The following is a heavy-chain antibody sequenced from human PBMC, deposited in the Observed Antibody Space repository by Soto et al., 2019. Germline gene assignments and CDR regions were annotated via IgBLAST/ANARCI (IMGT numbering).Heavy chain of an antibody. V-gene: IGHV1-69*13. D-gene: IGHD6-19*01. CDR1: GGTFSSYA. CDR2: IIPIFGTA. J-gene: IGHJ4*02. Sequence: SVKVSCKASGGTFSSYAISWVRQARGQGLEWMGGIIPIFGTANYAQKFQGRVTITADESTSTAYMELSSLRSEDTAVYYCARAGAVGQWPPYYFDYWGQGTLVTVSS. CDR3: ARAGAVGQWPPYYFDY.